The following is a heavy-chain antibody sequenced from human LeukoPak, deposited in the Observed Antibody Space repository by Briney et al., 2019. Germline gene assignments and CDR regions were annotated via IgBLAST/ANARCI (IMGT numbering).Heavy chain of an antibody. CDR3: ARTTSKRLPFDY. V-gene: IGHV3-30-3*01. CDR1: GFTFSDYW. CDR2: ISHDGSNK. J-gene: IGHJ4*02. D-gene: IGHD2-15*01. Sequence: GGSLRLSCAASGFTFSDYWMTWVRQAPGKGLEWVAVISHDGSNKYYADSVKGRFTISRDNSKNTLYLQMNSLRAEDTAVYYCARTTSKRLPFDYWGQGTLVTVSS.